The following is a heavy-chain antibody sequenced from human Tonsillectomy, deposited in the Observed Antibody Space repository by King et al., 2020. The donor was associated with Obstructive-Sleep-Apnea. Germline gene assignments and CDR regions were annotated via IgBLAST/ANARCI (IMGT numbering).Heavy chain of an antibody. CDR1: GYTYTSYA. Sequence: VQLVQSGSELKKPGASVKVSCKASGYTYTSYAMNWVRQAPGQGLEWMGGINTNTGNPTYSQDFTRRVVFSLDTSVSTAYLQISGLKTEDTAVYYCARGYCGGASCSNFDYWGQGTLVTVSS. V-gene: IGHV7-4-1*02. CDR2: INTNTGNP. J-gene: IGHJ4*02. CDR3: ARGYCGGASCSNFDY. D-gene: IGHD2-15*01.